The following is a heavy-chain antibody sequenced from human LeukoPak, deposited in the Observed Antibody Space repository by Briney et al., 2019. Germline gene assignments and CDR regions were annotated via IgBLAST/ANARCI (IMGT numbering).Heavy chain of an antibody. J-gene: IGHJ4*02. CDR1: GFTFSGYW. CDR2: ISSSSSYI. V-gene: IGHV3-21*01. CDR3: ARDRQGEIDY. D-gene: IGHD2-21*01. Sequence: GGSLRLSCAASGFTFSGYWMHWVRQAPGKGLEWVSSISSSSSYIYYADSVKGRFTISRDNAKNSLYLQMNSLRAEDTAVYYCARDRQGEIDYWGQGTLVTVSS.